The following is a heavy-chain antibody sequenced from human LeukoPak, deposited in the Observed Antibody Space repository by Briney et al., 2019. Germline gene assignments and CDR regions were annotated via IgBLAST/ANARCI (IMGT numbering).Heavy chain of an antibody. J-gene: IGHJ4*02. CDR1: GFTFSSYG. CDR2: ISGSGGST. V-gene: IGHV3-23*01. CDR3: AGSRESRATPGWLQLFDY. Sequence: GGSLRLSCAASGFTFSSYGMSWVRQAPGKGLEWVSAISGSGGSTYYADSVKGRFTISRDNSKNTLYLQMNSLRAEDTAVYYCAGSRESRATPGWLQLFDYWGQGTLVTVSS. D-gene: IGHD5-24*01.